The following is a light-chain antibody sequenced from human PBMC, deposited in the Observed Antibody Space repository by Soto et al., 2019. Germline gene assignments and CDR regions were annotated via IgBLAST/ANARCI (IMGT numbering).Light chain of an antibody. J-gene: IGLJ1*01. CDR2: DVS. CDR1: SSDVGSYNS. V-gene: IGLV2-14*03. Sequence: QSVLAQPASVSGSPGQSIAISCTGTSSDVGSYNSVSWYQQYPGKAPTLMIHDVSDRPSGVSNRFSGSKSGNTASLTISGLRAEDEADYYCSSFTRSSSYVFGRGTKVTV. CDR3: SSFTRSSSYV.